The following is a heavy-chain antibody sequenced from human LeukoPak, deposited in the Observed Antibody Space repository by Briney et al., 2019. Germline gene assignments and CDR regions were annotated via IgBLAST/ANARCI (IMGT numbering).Heavy chain of an antibody. J-gene: IGHJ4*02. CDR3: ARGGGRRDGYNSLFYY. V-gene: IGHV4-34*01. D-gene: IGHD5-24*01. Sequence: PSETLSLTCAVSGGSLSGNYWSWIRQPPGKGLEWIGEINHSGSTNYNPSLKSRVTISVDTSKNQFSLKLSSVTAADTAVYYCARGGGRRDGYNSLFYYWGQGTLVTVSS. CDR1: GGSLSGNY. CDR2: INHSGST.